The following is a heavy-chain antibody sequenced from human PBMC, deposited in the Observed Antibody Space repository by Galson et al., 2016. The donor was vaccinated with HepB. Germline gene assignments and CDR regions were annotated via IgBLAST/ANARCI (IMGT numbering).Heavy chain of an antibody. D-gene: IGHD6-13*01. CDR3: ARTVSIAAAGGADY. Sequence: QSGAEVKKPGESLKISCKGSGYSFTTYWIGWVRQMPGKGLEWMGMFYPGDSDTRYSPSFQGQVTISADQSMNTAYLQWSSLKASDAAMYYCARTVSIAAAGGADYWGQGTLVTVSS. CDR1: GYSFTTYW. CDR2: FYPGDSDT. V-gene: IGHV5-51*01. J-gene: IGHJ4*02.